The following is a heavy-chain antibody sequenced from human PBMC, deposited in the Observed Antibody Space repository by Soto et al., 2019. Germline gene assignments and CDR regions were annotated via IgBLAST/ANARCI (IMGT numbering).Heavy chain of an antibody. J-gene: IGHJ4*02. CDR1: GYTFSRYA. Sequence: ASVKVSCKASGYTFSRYAIHWVRQAPGQSLEWMGWINAGAGGTVYSKKFQGRVTITRDTSASTVHMEVSSLTSEDTAVYYCARETGSTPKFDYWGQGTLVTVSS. V-gene: IGHV1-3*01. CDR2: INAGAGGT. D-gene: IGHD4-17*01. CDR3: ARETGSTPKFDY.